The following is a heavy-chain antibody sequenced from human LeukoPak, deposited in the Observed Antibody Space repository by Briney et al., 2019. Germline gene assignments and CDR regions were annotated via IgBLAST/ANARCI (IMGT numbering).Heavy chain of an antibody. J-gene: IGHJ3*02. CDR1: GGPFSGYY. D-gene: IGHD5-18*01. CDR2: ISHSGST. Sequence: PSETLSLTCAVYGGPFSGYYWSWIRQPPGKGLDWIGEISHSGSTNYNPSLKSRVTISVDTSKNQFSLKLSSVTAADMAVFYCARGRGYNAFDIWGQGTMVTVSS. V-gene: IGHV4-34*01. CDR3: ARGRGYNAFDI.